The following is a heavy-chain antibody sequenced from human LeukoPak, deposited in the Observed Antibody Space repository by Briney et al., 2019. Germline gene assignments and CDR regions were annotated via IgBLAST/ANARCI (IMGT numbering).Heavy chain of an antibody. V-gene: IGHV1-69*05. CDR1: GGTFSSYA. J-gene: IGHJ6*03. CDR3: ARDLGCSGGSCFFDYYYMDV. CDR2: IIPIFGTA. D-gene: IGHD2-15*01. Sequence: SVKVSCKASGGTFSSYAISWVRQAPGQGLEWMGRIIPIFGTANYAQKFQGRVTITTDESTSTAYMELSSLRSEDTAVYYCARDLGCSGGSCFFDYYYMDVWGKGTTVTVSS.